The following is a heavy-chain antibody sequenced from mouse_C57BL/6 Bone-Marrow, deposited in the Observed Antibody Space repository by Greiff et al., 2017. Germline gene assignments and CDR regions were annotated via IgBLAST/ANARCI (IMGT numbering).Heavy chain of an antibody. Sequence: EVKLMESGGGLVKPGGSLKLSCAASGFTFSSYTMSWVRQTPEKRLEWVATISGGGGNTYYPDSVKGRFTIPRDNAKNTLYLQMSSLRSEDTALYYCARHVGPYAMDYWGQGTSVTVSS. CDR1: GFTFSSYT. J-gene: IGHJ4*01. V-gene: IGHV5-9*01. CDR3: ARHVGPYAMDY. CDR2: ISGGGGNT.